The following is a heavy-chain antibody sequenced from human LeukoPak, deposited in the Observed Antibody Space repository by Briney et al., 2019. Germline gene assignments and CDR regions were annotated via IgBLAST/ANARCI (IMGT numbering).Heavy chain of an antibody. Sequence: PGRSLRLSCAASGFTFDDYAMHWVRQAAGKGLEWVSGISWNSGSIGYADSVKGRFTISRDNAKNSLYLQMNSLRAEDTALYYCAKASWFGELLSNFDYWGQGTLVTVSS. J-gene: IGHJ4*02. V-gene: IGHV3-9*01. CDR3: AKASWFGELLSNFDY. CDR2: ISWNSGSI. D-gene: IGHD3-10*01. CDR1: GFTFDDYA.